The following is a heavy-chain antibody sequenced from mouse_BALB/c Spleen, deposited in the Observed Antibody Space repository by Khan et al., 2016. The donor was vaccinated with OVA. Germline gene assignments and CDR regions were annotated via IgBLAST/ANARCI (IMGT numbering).Heavy chain of an antibody. CDR2: INSAGIYT. V-gene: IGHV5-9-3*01. CDR3: ARHNYSPVAY. Sequence: EVELVESGGGLVKPGGSLKLSCAASGFTFSTYAMSWVRQTPEKRLEWVATINSAGIYTYYPDSVKGRFTISRDVAKDTLYLQMRSLRSEDAAMYYCARHNYSPVAYWGQGTLVTVAA. D-gene: IGHD1-3*01. J-gene: IGHJ3*01. CDR1: GFTFSTYA.